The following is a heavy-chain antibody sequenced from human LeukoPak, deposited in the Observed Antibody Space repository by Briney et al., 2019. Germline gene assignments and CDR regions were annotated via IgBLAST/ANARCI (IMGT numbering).Heavy chain of an antibody. CDR3: AKASWVSDADVVL. D-gene: IGHD2-15*01. V-gene: IGHV3-23*01. J-gene: IGHJ4*02. CDR1: GFSFSSYA. Sequence: GGSLRLSCVASGFSFSSYAMSWVRRAPARGLEWVSSLRGNDDTFYADSVKGRFTLSRDQSRNTVYLQLNSLTVDDTAVYYCAKASWVSDADVVLWGQGTLVTVSS. CDR2: LRGNDDT.